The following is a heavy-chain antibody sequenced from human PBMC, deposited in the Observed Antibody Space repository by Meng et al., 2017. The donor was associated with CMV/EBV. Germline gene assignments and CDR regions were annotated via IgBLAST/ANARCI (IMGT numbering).Heavy chain of an antibody. J-gene: IGHJ4*02. CDR1: GGSISSGDYY. CDR2: IYYSGST. Sequence: QGQLQESGPGLVKPSQTPSLPCTVSGGSISSGDYYWSWIRQPPGKGLEWIGYIYYSGSTYYNPSLKSRVTISVDTSKNQFSLKLSSVTAADTAVYYCARVGRTSCYDYWGQGTLVTVSS. V-gene: IGHV4-30-4*08. CDR3: ARVGRTSCYDY. D-gene: IGHD2-2*01.